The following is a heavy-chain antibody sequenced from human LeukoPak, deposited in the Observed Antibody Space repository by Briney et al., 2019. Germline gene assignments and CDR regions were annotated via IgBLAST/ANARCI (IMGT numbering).Heavy chain of an antibody. J-gene: IGHJ4*02. CDR3: AREGAIVGATRHFDY. Sequence: PSETLSLTCTVSGGSISSGSYYWSWIRQPAGKGLEWIGRIYTSGSTNYNPSLKSRVTISVDTSKNQFSLKLSSVTAADTAVYYCAREGAIVGATRHFDYWGQGTLVTVSS. V-gene: IGHV4-61*02. D-gene: IGHD1-26*01. CDR2: IYTSGST. CDR1: GGSISSGSYY.